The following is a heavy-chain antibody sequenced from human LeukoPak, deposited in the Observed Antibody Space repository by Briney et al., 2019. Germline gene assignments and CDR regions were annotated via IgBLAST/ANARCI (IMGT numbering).Heavy chain of an antibody. V-gene: IGHV3-30*18. Sequence: KPGGSLRLSCAASGFTFSGYGMHWVRQAPGMGLEWVAVISYDGSNKYYGDSMKGRFTISRDNSKNTVYLQMNSLRAEDTAVYYCAKDSYGVNPLRLLDFWGQGTLVTVSS. D-gene: IGHD4-23*01. CDR3: AKDSYGVNPLRLLDF. CDR1: GFTFSGYG. CDR2: ISYDGSNK. J-gene: IGHJ4*02.